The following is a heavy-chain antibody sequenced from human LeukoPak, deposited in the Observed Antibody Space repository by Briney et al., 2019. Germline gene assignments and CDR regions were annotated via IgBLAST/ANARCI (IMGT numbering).Heavy chain of an antibody. Sequence: GGSLRLSCAASGFTFSSYGMHWVRQAPGKGLEWVAVISYDGSNKYYADSVKGRFTISRDNSKNTLYLQMNSLRAEDTAVYYCAKGERGYSYDPLGYYGMDVWGQGTTVTVSS. J-gene: IGHJ6*02. CDR2: ISYDGSNK. CDR3: AKGERGYSYDPLGYYGMDV. D-gene: IGHD5-18*01. CDR1: GFTFSSYG. V-gene: IGHV3-30*18.